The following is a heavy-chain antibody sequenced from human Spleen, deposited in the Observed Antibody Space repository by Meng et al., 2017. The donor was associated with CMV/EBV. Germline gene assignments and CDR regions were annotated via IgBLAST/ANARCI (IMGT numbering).Heavy chain of an antibody. CDR1: GFTFGDYA. J-gene: IGHJ4*02. Sequence: GESLKISCTASGFTFGDYAMSWVRQAPGKGLEWVGFIRSKAYGGTTEYAASVKGRFTISRDDSKSIAYLQMNSLKTEDTAVYYCTRDQFQWELLGAGPFVWGQGTLVTVSS. D-gene: IGHD1-26*01. CDR2: IRSKAYGGTT. V-gene: IGHV3-49*04. CDR3: TRDQFQWELLGAGPFV.